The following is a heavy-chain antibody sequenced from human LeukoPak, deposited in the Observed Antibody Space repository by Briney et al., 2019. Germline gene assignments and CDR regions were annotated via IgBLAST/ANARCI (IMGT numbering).Heavy chain of an antibody. CDR2: ISGSGGST. CDR1: GFTFSSYA. D-gene: IGHD3-10*01. CDR3: AKDIVGYYYGSKPDY. J-gene: IGHJ4*02. V-gene: IGHV3-23*01. Sequence: GGSLRLSCAASGFTFSSYAMSWVRQAPGKGLEWVSAISGSGGSTYYADSVKGRFAISRDNSKNTLYLQMNSLRAEDTAVYYCAKDIVGYYYGSKPDYWGQGTLVTVSS.